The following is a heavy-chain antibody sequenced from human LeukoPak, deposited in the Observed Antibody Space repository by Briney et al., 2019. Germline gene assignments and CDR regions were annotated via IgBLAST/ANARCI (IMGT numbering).Heavy chain of an antibody. V-gene: IGHV3-30*03. Sequence: PGGSLRLSCAASGFTFSGYGIHWVRQAPGKGLEWVAIIAYDGSYQYYADSVKGRFTISRDNSKNTLYLQMNSLRAEDTAVYYCARGGSGSYYYYYYMDVWGKGTTVTVSS. CDR3: ARGGSGSYYYYYYMDV. D-gene: IGHD5-12*01. CDR1: GFTFSGYG. J-gene: IGHJ6*03. CDR2: IAYDGSYQ.